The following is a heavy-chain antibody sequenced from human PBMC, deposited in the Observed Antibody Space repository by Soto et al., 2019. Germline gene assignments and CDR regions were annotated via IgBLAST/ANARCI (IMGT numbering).Heavy chain of an antibody. D-gene: IGHD6-6*01. J-gene: IGHJ1*01. Sequence: GGSLRLSCAASGFTFSSYAMHWVRQAPGKGLEWVAVISYDGSNKYYADSVKGRFTISRDNSKNTLYLQMNSLRAEDTAVYYCARDFLQLVPSQHWGQGTLVTVSS. CDR1: GFTFSSYA. CDR2: ISYDGSNK. V-gene: IGHV3-30-3*01. CDR3: ARDFLQLVPSQH.